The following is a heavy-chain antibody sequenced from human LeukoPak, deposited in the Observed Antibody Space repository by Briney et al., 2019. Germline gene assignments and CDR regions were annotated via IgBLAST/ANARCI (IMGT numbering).Heavy chain of an antibody. Sequence: ASVKVSCKASGYTFTSYGISWVRQAPGQGLEWMGWISAYNGNTNYAQKLQGRVTMTTDTSTSTAYMELRSLRSDDTAVYYCARDQASGSQSGSRSDPWGQGTLVTVSS. D-gene: IGHD3-10*01. CDR3: ARDQASGSQSGSRSDP. CDR2: ISAYNGNT. CDR1: GYTFTSYG. V-gene: IGHV1-18*01. J-gene: IGHJ5*02.